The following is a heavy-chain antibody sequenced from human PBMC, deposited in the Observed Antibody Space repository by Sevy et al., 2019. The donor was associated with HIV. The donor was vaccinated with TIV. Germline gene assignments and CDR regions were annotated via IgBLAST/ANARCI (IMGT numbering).Heavy chain of an antibody. J-gene: IGHJ6*02. CDR3: AGDDGGGYGSSWSRGYYYYGMDV. V-gene: IGHV3-30-3*01. D-gene: IGHD6-13*01. CDR2: ISYDGSNK. CDR1: GFTFSSYA. Sequence: GGSLRLSCAASGFTFSSYAMHWVRQAPGKGLEWVAVISYDGSNKYYADSGKGRFTISRDNSKNTLYLQMNSLRADDTAVYYCAGDDGGGYGSSWSRGYYYYGMDVWGQGTTVTVSS.